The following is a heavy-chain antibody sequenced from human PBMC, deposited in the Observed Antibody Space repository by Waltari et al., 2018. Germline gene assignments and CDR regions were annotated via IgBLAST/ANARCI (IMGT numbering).Heavy chain of an antibody. CDR3: ARDYGSGYDAFDI. Sequence: EVQLVESGGGLVQPGGSLRLSCAASGFTFSSYWTSWVRQGPGKGLEWVANIKQDGSEKYYVDSVKGRFTISRDNAKNSLYLQMNSLRAEDTAVYYCARDYGSGYDAFDIWGQGTMVTVSS. CDR1: GFTFSSYW. D-gene: IGHD5-12*01. V-gene: IGHV3-7*01. J-gene: IGHJ3*02. CDR2: IKQDGSEK.